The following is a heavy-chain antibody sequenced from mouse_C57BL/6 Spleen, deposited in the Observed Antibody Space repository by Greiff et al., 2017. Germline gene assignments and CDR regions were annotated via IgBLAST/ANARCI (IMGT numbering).Heavy chain of an antibody. Sequence: QVQLQQPGAELAKPGASVKMSCKASGYTFTSYWITWVKQRPGQGLEWIGDIYPGSGSTNYNEKFKSKATLTVDTSSSTAYMQLSSLTSEDSAVYYCATRVITTVVAQWYFDVWGTGTTVTVSS. V-gene: IGHV1-55*01. CDR3: ATRVITTVVAQWYFDV. CDR1: GYTFTSYW. CDR2: IYPGSGST. D-gene: IGHD1-1*01. J-gene: IGHJ1*03.